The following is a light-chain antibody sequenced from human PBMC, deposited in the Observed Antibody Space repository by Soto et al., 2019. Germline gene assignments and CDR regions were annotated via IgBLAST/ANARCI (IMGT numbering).Light chain of an antibody. Sequence: LAMPQTLSTLSLSPGNRATLSYRPSQSVSSKLAWYQQKPGQAPRLLIYGASTRATGIPARFSGSGSGTEFTLIISSLQSEDSAVYYCQQYNSWLWTFGQGTKVDIK. CDR2: GAS. CDR1: QSVSSK. CDR3: QQYNSWLWT. J-gene: IGKJ1*01. V-gene: IGKV3-15*01.